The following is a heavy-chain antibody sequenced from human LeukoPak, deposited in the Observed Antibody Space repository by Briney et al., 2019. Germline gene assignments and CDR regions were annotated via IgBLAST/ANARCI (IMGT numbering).Heavy chain of an antibody. CDR3: AKAGMGATLYYGMDV. V-gene: IGHV3-43*02. J-gene: IGHJ6*02. Sequence: GGSVTLSCAASRFTFSSYGMHWARQAPGKGLEWVFHINGDGGSTYYADSVKGRFTISRDNSKNSLYLKMTSLRTEDTALYYCAKAGMGATLYYGMDVWGQGTTVTVSS. D-gene: IGHD1-26*01. CDR2: INGDGGST. CDR1: RFTFSSYG.